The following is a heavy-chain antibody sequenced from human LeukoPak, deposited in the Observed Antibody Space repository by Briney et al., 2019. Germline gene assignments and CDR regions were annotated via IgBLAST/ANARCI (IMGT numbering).Heavy chain of an antibody. D-gene: IGHD6-13*01. CDR3: ARETYSSSWTTSDY. J-gene: IGHJ4*02. CDR2: INPNSGGT. V-gene: IGHV1-2*02. CDR1: GYTFTGYY. Sequence: GASVKVSCKASGYTFTGYYMHWVRQAPGQGLEWMGWINPNSGGTNYAQKFQGRVTMTRDTSISTAYMELSRLRSDDTAVYYCARETYSSSWTTSDYWGQGTLVTVSS.